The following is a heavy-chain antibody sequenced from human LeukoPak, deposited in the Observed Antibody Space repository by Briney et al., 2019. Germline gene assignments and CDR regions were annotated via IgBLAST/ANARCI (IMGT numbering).Heavy chain of an antibody. CDR3: AKDGPYYDFWSGYYDAFDI. CDR1: GFTFSSYA. Sequence: GGSLRLSCAASGFTFSSYAMSWVRQAPGKGLEWVLAISGSGGSSYYADSVKGRFTISRDNSKNTLYLQMNSLRAEDTAVYYCAKDGPYYDFWSGYYDAFDIWGQGTMVTVSS. D-gene: IGHD3-3*01. CDR2: ISGSGGSS. J-gene: IGHJ3*02. V-gene: IGHV3-23*01.